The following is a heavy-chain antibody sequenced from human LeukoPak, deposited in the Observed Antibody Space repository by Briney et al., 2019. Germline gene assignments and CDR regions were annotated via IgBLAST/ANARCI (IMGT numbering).Heavy chain of an antibody. CDR1: GFTFSNYA. J-gene: IGHJ1*01. CDR3: AKDPPLRGTAEYFQH. V-gene: IGHV3-23*01. CDR2: ISGSGGST. Sequence: GGSLRLSCAASGFTFSNYAMSWVRQAPGKGLEGVSVISGSGGSTYYADSVKGRFTISRDNSKNTLYLQMNSLRAEDTAVYYCAKDPPLRGTAEYFQHWGQGTLAIVSS. D-gene: IGHD2-15*01.